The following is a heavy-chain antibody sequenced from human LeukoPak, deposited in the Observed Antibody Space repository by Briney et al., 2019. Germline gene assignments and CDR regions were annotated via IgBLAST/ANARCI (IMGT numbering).Heavy chain of an antibody. D-gene: IGHD2-21*02. CDR1: GGSISSSSYY. Sequence: SETLSLTCTVSGGSISSSSYYWGWIRQPPGKGLEWIGSIYYSGSTYYNPSLKSRVTISVDTSKYQFSLKLSSVTAADTAVYYCARHAYCGGDCKESLPEYFQHWGQGTLVTVSS. J-gene: IGHJ1*01. CDR3: ARHAYCGGDCKESLPEYFQH. V-gene: IGHV4-39*01. CDR2: IYYSGST.